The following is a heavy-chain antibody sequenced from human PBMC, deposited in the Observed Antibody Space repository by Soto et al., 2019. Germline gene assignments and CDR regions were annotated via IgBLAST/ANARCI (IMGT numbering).Heavy chain of an antibody. D-gene: IGHD2-2*01. V-gene: IGHV3-74*01. CDR3: ARSYCSSTSCSPWDAFDI. CDR2: INSDGSST. CDR1: GFTFSSYW. Sequence: EVQLVESGGGLVQPGGSLRLSCAASGFTFSSYWMHWVRQAPGKGLMWVSRINSDGSSTSYADSVKGRFTISRDNAKNTLYLQMNSLRAEDTAVYYCARSYCSSTSCSPWDAFDIWGQGTMVTVSS. J-gene: IGHJ3*02.